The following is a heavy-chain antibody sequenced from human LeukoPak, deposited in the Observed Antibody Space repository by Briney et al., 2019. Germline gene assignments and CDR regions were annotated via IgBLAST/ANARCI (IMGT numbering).Heavy chain of an antibody. D-gene: IGHD3-3*01. Sequence: GGSLRLSCAASGFTFSTYVMNWFRQAPGKGLEWVSTISVGAEYIFYADSVKGRFTISRDDSNNALYLQMHSLRAEDTALYYCASGPPFLKYFEYWGQGTMVTVSS. J-gene: IGHJ4*02. V-gene: IGHV3-23*01. CDR3: ASGPPFLKYFEY. CDR2: ISVGAEYI. CDR1: GFTFSTYV.